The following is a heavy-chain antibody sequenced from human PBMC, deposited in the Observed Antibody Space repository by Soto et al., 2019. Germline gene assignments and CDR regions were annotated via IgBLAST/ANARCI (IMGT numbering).Heavy chain of an antibody. J-gene: IGHJ4*02. CDR3: ARSALLDY. CDR2: IYYSGST. Sequence: SETLSLTCAVSGDSISSSNWWSWVRQPPGKGLEWIGQIYYSGSTYYNPSLKSRVTISVDTSKNQFSLKLSSVTAADTAVYYCARSALLDYWGQGTLGTVS. V-gene: IGHV4-4*02. CDR1: GDSISSSNW. D-gene: IGHD1-26*01.